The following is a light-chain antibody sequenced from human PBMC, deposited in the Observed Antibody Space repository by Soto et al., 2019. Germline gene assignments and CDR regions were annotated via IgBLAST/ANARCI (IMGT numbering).Light chain of an antibody. CDR1: QDIKDF. Sequence: DIQMTQSPSSLSASVGDRVTITCPASQDIKDFLNWYQQKPGKAPNLLIYDASNLEPGVPSRFSGRGSGTNFAITTTSIQPEDDAAYYSQQYDGLPPCTFGQGTKLEIK. V-gene: IGKV1-33*01. CDR3: QQYDGLPPCT. CDR2: DAS. J-gene: IGKJ2*02.